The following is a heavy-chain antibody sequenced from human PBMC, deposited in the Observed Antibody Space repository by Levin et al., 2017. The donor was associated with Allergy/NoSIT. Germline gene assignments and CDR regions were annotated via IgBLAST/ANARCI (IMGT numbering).Heavy chain of an antibody. V-gene: IGHV4-39*01. CDR1: GGSISSSSYY. CDR2: VYYTGRT. CDR3: ARHWTYHGSGFPYDC. J-gene: IGHJ4*02. D-gene: IGHD3-10*01. Sequence: KASETLSLTCNVSGGSISSSSYYWGWIRQPPGKGLEWIGGVYYTGRTYYNPSLKSRITISVDTSKNQFSLDLYSVTAADTAVYYCARHWTYHGSGFPYDCWGQGTLVTVTS.